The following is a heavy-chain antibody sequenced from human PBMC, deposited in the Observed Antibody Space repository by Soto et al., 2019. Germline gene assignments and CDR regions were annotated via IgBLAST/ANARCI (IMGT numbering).Heavy chain of an antibody. CDR1: GFTFSNYA. CDR3: ARWYST. CDR2: LSGSGVST. V-gene: IGHV3-23*01. Sequence: GGSLRLSCAASGFTFSNYAMTWVRQAPGKGLEWVSALSGSGVSTYYADSVTGRFTISRDNSKNTVYLQMNSLRAEDTAVYYCARWYSTWGQGTLVTVSS. J-gene: IGHJ5*02. D-gene: IGHD6-13*01.